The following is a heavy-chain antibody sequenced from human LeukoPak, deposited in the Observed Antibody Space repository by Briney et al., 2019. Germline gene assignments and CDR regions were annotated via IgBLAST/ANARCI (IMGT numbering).Heavy chain of an antibody. D-gene: IGHD3-16*02. J-gene: IGHJ4*02. Sequence: GGSLRLSCAASGFTFSSYWMHWVRQAPGKGLEWVSVIYSGGSTYYADSVKGRFTISRDNSKNTLYLQMNSLRAEDTAVYYCASPGGYDYVWGSYLVWGQGTLVTVSS. V-gene: IGHV3-66*01. CDR1: GFTFSSYW. CDR3: ASPGGYDYVWGSYLV. CDR2: IYSGGST.